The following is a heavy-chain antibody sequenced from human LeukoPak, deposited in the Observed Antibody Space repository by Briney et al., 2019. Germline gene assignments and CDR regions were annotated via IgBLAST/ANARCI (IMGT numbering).Heavy chain of an antibody. Sequence: SETLSLTCTVSGVSISSSSYYWGWIRQPPGKGLEWIGSIYYSGSTYYNPSLKSRVTISVDTSKNQFSLKLSSVTAADTAVYYCARLLIVGATSEEYFQHWGQGTLVTVSS. J-gene: IGHJ1*01. D-gene: IGHD1-26*01. CDR3: ARLLIVGATSEEYFQH. CDR2: IYYSGST. V-gene: IGHV4-39*01. CDR1: GVSISSSSYY.